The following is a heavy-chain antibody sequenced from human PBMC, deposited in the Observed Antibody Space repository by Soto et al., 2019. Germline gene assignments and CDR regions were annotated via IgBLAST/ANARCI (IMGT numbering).Heavy chain of an antibody. D-gene: IGHD1-1*01. Sequence: QVQLVQSGAEVKKPGASVKVSCETSGYTFPVSYTHWLRQAPGQGLAWMGWINPNSGDTNYAHKFEGRVTMTRDSSAGTAYMELSGLRSDDTAVYFCARESAGKTLYGMDVWGQGTTVTVSS. CDR2: INPNSGDT. J-gene: IGHJ6*02. CDR3: ARESAGKTLYGMDV. CDR1: GYTFPVSY. V-gene: IGHV1-2*02.